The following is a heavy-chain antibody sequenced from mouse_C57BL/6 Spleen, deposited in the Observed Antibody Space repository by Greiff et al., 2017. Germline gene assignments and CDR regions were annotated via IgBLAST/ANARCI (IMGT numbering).Heavy chain of an antibody. J-gene: IGHJ2*01. D-gene: IGHD1-1*01. CDR2: IYPGVGVP. CDR1: GYAFSSSW. Sequence: QVQLQQSGPELVKPGASVKISCKASGYAFSSSWMNWVKQRPGKGLEWIGWIYPGVGVPNYNGKFKGKSTLTEDKSSSTAYMKISSLTSEDSAVYFCARYYYDSSSFDYWGQGTTLTVSS. CDR3: ARYYYDSSSFDY. V-gene: IGHV1-82*01.